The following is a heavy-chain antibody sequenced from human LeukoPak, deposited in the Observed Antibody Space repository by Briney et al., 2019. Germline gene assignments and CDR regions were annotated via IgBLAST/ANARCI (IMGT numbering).Heavy chain of an antibody. J-gene: IGHJ5*02. D-gene: IGHD3-3*01. CDR1: GLTFSIYA. CDR2: ISFDGTNK. CDR3: AKQQAGTYYGAEGWFDP. Sequence: GRSLRLSCEASGLTFSIYAMHWARQAPGKGLEWVAIISFDGTNKFYADSVRGRFTISRDNSKNTLYLQMNSLRADDTAVYYCAKQQAGTYYGAEGWFDPWGQGTLVTVSS. V-gene: IGHV3-30*18.